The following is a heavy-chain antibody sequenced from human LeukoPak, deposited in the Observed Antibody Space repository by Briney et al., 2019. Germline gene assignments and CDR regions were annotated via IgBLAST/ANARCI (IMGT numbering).Heavy chain of an antibody. J-gene: IGHJ4*02. CDR3: ASQGYYDSSGYYHHDY. D-gene: IGHD3-22*01. CDR1: GYTFTSYD. CDR2: MNPNSGNT. Sequence: GASVKVSCKASGYTFTSYDINWVRQATGQELEWMGWMNPNSGNTGYAQKFQGRVTMTRNTSISTAYMELSSLRSEDTAVYYCASQGYYDSSGYYHHDYWAREPWSPSPQ. V-gene: IGHV1-8*01.